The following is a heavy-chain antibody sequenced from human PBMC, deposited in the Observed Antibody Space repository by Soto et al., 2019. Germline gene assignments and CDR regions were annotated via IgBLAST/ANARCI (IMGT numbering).Heavy chain of an antibody. CDR1: GYTFTSYY. D-gene: IGHD5-12*01. Sequence: QVRLVQSGAEVKKPGASVKVSCKASGYTFTSYYMHWVRQAPGQGLEWMGIINPSGGSTSYAQKFQGRVTMTRDTSTSTVYMELSSLRAEDTAVYYCASGVGGGYDRDAFDIWGQGTMVTVSS. CDR2: INPSGGST. J-gene: IGHJ3*02. CDR3: ASGVGGGYDRDAFDI. V-gene: IGHV1-46*03.